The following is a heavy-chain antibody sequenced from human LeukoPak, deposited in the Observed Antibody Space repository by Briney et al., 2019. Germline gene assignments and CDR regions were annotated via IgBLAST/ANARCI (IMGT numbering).Heavy chain of an antibody. J-gene: IGHJ3*02. CDR3: AREELGTVTTGGAFDI. CDR2: INHSGST. V-gene: IGHV4-34*01. Sequence: PSETLSLTCAVYGGSFSGYYWSWIRQPPGKGLEWIGEINHSGSTNYNPSLKSRVTISVDTSKNQFSLKLSSVTAADTAVYYCAREELGTVTTGGAFDIWGQGTMVTVSS. CDR1: GGSFSGYY. D-gene: IGHD4-11*01.